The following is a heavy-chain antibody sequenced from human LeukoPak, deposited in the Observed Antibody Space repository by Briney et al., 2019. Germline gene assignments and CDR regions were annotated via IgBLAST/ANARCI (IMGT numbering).Heavy chain of an antibody. Sequence: PGTSLRLSCAASGFYLGNHGMHWVRQAPGKGLEWVAFIRYDGSNKYYADSVKGRFTISRDNSKNTLYLQMNSLRAEDTAVYYCAKDLRYENYYFDYWGQGTLVTVSS. V-gene: IGHV3-30*02. J-gene: IGHJ4*02. CDR2: IRYDGSNK. CDR1: GFYLGNHG. CDR3: AKDLRYENYYFDY. D-gene: IGHD2-15*01.